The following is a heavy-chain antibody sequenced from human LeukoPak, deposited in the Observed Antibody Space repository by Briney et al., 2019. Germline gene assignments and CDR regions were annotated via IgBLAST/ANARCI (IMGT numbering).Heavy chain of an antibody. CDR1: GGSISSYY. CDR2: IYYSGST. J-gene: IGHJ5*02. CDR3: ARATPYYDFWSGYSSRWFDP. Sequence: SETLSLTCTVSGGSISSYYCSWIRQPPGKGLEWIGYIYYSGSTNYNPSLKSRVTISVDTSKNQFSLKLSSVTAADTAVYYCARATPYYDFWSGYSSRWFDPWGQGTLVTVSS. V-gene: IGHV4-59*01. D-gene: IGHD3-3*01.